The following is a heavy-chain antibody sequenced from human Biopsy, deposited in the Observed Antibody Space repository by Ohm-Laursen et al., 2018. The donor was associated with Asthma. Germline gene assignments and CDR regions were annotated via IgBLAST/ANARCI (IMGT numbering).Heavy chain of an antibody. Sequence: ASVKVSCKASGYNFISFAIHWVRRAPGQRLEWMGWVNTGNGDTRYSQKFQGRVTITRDTSASTAYMELRSLRSEDTATYYCARTCYDFLTGQVKDVFGVWGQGTMVTVSS. CDR1: GYNFISFA. D-gene: IGHD3-9*01. J-gene: IGHJ3*01. V-gene: IGHV1-3*04. CDR3: ARTCYDFLTGQVKDVFGV. CDR2: VNTGNGDT.